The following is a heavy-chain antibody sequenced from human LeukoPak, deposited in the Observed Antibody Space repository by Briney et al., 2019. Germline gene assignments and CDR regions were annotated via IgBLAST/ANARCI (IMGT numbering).Heavy chain of an antibody. J-gene: IGHJ6*04. CDR1: GFTFSSYA. V-gene: IGHV3-23*01. CDR3: AKDISSSSWYLASMDV. Sequence: GGSLRLSCAASGFTFSSYAMSWVRQAPGKGLEWVSAISGSGGSTYYADSVKSRFTISRDNSKNTLYLQMNSLRAEDTAVYYCAKDISSSSWYLASMDVWGKGTTVTVSS. D-gene: IGHD6-13*01. CDR2: ISGSGGST.